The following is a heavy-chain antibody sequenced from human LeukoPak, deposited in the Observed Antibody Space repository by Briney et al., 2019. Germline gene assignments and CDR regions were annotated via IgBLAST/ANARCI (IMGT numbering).Heavy chain of an antibody. Sequence: SETLSLTCAVYGGSFSGYYWAWIRLPPEKGLEWIGEINHVGRTNYNPSLKGRVSMSVDASRSQFSLTVNSVTAADTAIYFCARLRMGSSRWLFPIDSWGQGVFVSVSS. CDR3: ARLRMGSSRWLFPIDS. D-gene: IGHD6-13*01. CDR2: INHVGRT. J-gene: IGHJ4*02. V-gene: IGHV4-34*01. CDR1: GGSFSGYY.